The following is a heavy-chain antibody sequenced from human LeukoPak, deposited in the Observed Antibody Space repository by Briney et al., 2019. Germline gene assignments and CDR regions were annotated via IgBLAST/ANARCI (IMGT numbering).Heavy chain of an antibody. CDR3: ARHSSQDIVVVPAAWWIDY. CDR2: IYPGDSDT. CDR1: GYSFTSYW. Sequence: GESLKIFCKGSGYSFTSYWIGWVRQMPGKGLEWMGIIYPGDSDTRYSPSFQGQVTISADKSISTAYLQWSSLKASDTAMYYCARHSSQDIVVVPAAWWIDYWGQGTLVTVSS. V-gene: IGHV5-51*01. D-gene: IGHD2-2*01. J-gene: IGHJ4*02.